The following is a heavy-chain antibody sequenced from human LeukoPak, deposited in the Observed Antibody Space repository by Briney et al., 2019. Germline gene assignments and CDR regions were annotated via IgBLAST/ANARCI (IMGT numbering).Heavy chain of an antibody. J-gene: IGHJ6*03. CDR2: INPSGGST. CDR3: ARGQFTMVRGVIINYYCYYMDV. CDR1: GYTFTSYY. D-gene: IGHD3-10*01. V-gene: IGHV1-46*01. Sequence: GASVKVSCKASGYTFTSYYMHWVRQAPGQGLEWMGIINPSGGSTSYAQKFQGRVTITRNTSISTAYMELSSLRSEDTAVYYCARGQFTMVRGVIINYYCYYMDVWGKGTTVTVSS.